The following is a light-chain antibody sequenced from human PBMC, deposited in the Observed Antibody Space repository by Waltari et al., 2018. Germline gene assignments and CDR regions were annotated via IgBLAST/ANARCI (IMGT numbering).Light chain of an antibody. CDR3: YSTDNNGRGV. V-gene: IGLV3-10*01. Sequence: SYELTQTPSVSVSPGQTARITCSGDDLPKKYAYWYQQKSGQTPVLVIYEDKKRPSGIPERVSGSSSGTVATLTISGAQVEDEADYFCYSTDNNGRGVFGGGTKLTVL. CDR1: DLPKKY. CDR2: EDK. J-gene: IGLJ2*01.